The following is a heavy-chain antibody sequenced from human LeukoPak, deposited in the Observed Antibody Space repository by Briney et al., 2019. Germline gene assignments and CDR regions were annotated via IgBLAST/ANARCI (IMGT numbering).Heavy chain of an antibody. J-gene: IGHJ5*02. CDR1: GFTFNDYY. CDR3: ATDGAGFDT. CDR2: NIIGGTTT. V-gene: IGHV3-11*01. Sequence: KPGGALRLCCAASGFTFNDYYMSWIRQAPGKGLEWRSYNIIGGTTTHDEDSVKGRITTSNDNAKKSQYVEMNNLRAEDTAVYYCATDGAGFDTWGQGVLVTVSS.